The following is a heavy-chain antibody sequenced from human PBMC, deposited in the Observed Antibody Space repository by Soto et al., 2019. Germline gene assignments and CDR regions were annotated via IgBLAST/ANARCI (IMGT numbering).Heavy chain of an antibody. Sequence: GGSLRLSCAASGLTFSSYAMNWVRQAPGKGLEWVSVISGSGDSTFYAGSVKGRFTIYRDNSKNTLHLQMNSLRADDTAVYYCAKGVTSSNYSPLDYWGQGTLVTVSS. CDR3: AKGVTSSNYSPLDY. J-gene: IGHJ4*02. V-gene: IGHV3-23*01. D-gene: IGHD3-10*01. CDR2: ISGSGDST. CDR1: GLTFSSYA.